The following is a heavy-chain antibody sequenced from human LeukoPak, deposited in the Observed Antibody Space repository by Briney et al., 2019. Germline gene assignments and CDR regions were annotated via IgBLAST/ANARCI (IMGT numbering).Heavy chain of an antibody. V-gene: IGHV3-21*04. Sequence: GGSLRLSCAASGFTFSSYSMDWVRQAPGKGLEWVSSISSSSSYIYYTDSVKGRFTISRDNAKNSLYLQMNSLRAEDTAVYYCTKDPSVVVVAAPNFDYWGQGTLVTVSS. CDR2: ISSSSSYI. CDR1: GFTFSSYS. CDR3: TKDPSVVVVAAPNFDY. J-gene: IGHJ4*02. D-gene: IGHD2-15*01.